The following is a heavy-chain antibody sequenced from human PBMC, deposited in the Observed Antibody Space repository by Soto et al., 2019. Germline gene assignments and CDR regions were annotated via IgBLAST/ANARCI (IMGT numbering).Heavy chain of an antibody. J-gene: IGHJ6*02. CDR3: ARGHHGLEV. Sequence: QVQLVESGGGFVKPGGSLRLSCAVSGLIFTDFYMSWIRRAPGKGLEWVAYISPDGNAKFYGDSVKGRFTISRDNAKNSLFLQMDSLRAEDTAEDYCARGHHGLEVWGQGTTVTVSS. V-gene: IGHV3-11*01. CDR2: ISPDGNAK. CDR1: GLIFTDFY.